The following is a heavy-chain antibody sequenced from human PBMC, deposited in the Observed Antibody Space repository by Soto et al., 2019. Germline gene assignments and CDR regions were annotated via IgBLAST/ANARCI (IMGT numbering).Heavy chain of an antibody. CDR3: ARALWFGELFWFDS. V-gene: IGHV4-59*01. CDR1: GGSISSYY. Sequence: QVQLQESGPGLVKPSETLSLTCTVSGGSISSYYWSWIRQPPGKGLEWIGYIYYSGSTNYNPSLKSRVTIAVDPSKNQFCLKLSSVTAADTAVYYCARALWFGELFWFDSWGQGTLVTVSS. CDR2: IYYSGST. D-gene: IGHD3-10*01. J-gene: IGHJ5*01.